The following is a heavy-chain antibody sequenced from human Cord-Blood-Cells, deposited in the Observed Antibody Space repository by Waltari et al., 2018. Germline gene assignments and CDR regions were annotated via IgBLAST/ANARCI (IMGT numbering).Heavy chain of an antibody. CDR1: GFPLSSTY. J-gene: IGHJ4*02. Sequence: EVQLVESGGGLIQPGGSLRLSCAASGFPLSSTYMSWGRQAPGKGLEWVSVIYSGGSTYYADSVKGRFTISRDNSKNTLYLQMNSLRAEDTAVYYCAREFYSGSYYFDYWGQGTLVTVSS. D-gene: IGHD1-26*01. CDR3: AREFYSGSYYFDY. CDR2: IYSGGST. V-gene: IGHV3-53*01.